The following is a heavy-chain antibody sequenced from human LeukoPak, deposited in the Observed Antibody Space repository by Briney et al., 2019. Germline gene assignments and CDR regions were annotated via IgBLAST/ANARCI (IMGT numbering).Heavy chain of an antibody. CDR2: ISGSGGST. CDR1: GFTFSSYG. D-gene: IGHD3-10*01. CDR3: AREDYGSGSYRYYFDY. V-gene: IGHV3-23*01. Sequence: GGSLRLSCAASGFTFSSYGMSWVRQAPGKGLEWVSAISGSGGSTYYADSVKGRFTISRDNSKNTLYLQMNSLRAEDTAVYYCAREDYGSGSYRYYFDYWGQGTLVTVSS. J-gene: IGHJ4*02.